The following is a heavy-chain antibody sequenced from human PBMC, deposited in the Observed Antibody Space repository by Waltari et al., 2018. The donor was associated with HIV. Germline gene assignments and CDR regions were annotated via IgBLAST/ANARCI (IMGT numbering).Heavy chain of an antibody. V-gene: IGHV1-69*12. D-gene: IGHD3-22*01. Sequence: QVHLVQSGTEVKKPGPSVTVSCRASGGTFSSSAFSWVRQAPGQGLQWMGGIIPSYDLADYSQNFKGRLTITADHSTGTTSMELSGLKSEDTAVYYCGREFYDGEEKYMVDGVDPWGRGTLVTVSS. CDR3: GREFYDGEEKYMVDGVDP. CDR2: IIPSYDLA. J-gene: IGHJ5*02. CDR1: GGTFSSSA.